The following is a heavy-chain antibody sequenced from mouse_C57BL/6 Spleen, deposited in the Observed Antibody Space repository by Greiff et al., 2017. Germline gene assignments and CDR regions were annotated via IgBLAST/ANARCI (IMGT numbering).Heavy chain of an antibody. V-gene: IGHV1-69*01. Sequence: VQLQQPGAELVMPGASVKLSCKASGYTFTSYWMHWVKQRPGQGLEWIGEIDPSDSYTNYNQKFKGKSTLTVDKSSSTAYMQLSSRTSEYSAVYFCARGDYGSSDAMDYWGQGTSVTVSS. CDR1: GYTFTSYW. CDR3: ARGDYGSSDAMDY. J-gene: IGHJ4*01. CDR2: IDPSDSYT. D-gene: IGHD1-1*01.